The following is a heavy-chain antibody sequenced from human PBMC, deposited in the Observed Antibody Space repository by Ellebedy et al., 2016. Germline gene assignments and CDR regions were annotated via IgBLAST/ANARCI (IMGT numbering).Heavy chain of an antibody. CDR3: ARDRSGYYPDAFDI. D-gene: IGHD3-22*01. J-gene: IGHJ3*02. V-gene: IGHV1-18*01. CDR1: GYTFSNHA. CDR2: INPYNGYT. Sequence: ASVKVSCKASGYTFSNHALNWVRQAPGQGLEWMGWINPYNGYTNYAQDLQDRVTLTPETSTATAYMELRSLRSDDTAVYFCARDRSGYYPDAFDIWGQGTVVTVSS.